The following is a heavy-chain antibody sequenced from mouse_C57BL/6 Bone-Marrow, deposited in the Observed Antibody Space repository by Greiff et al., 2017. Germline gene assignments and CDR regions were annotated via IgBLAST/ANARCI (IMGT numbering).Heavy chain of an antibody. V-gene: IGHV1-59*01. CDR1: GYTFTSYW. CDR2: IDPSDSYT. D-gene: IGHD1-1*01. Sequence: VQLKQPGAELVRPGTSVKLSCKASGYTFTSYWMHWVKQRPGQGLEWIGVIDPSDSYTNYNQKFKGKATLTVDTSSSTAYMQLSSLTSEDSAVYYCARSGFYYGSSPAWFAYWGQGTLVTVSA. J-gene: IGHJ3*01. CDR3: ARSGFYYGSSPAWFAY.